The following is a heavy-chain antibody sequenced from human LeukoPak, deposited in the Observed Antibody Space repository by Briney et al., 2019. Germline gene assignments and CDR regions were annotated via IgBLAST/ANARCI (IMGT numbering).Heavy chain of an antibody. CDR3: VRSPIGASAY. Sequence: GASVKVSCKPSGYTFTDSYIHWVRQPPGVGLQWMGWISPNNGDTKYAEDFQDRVTMTRDTSISTAYIELTGLTPDDTAVYYCVRSPIGASAYWGRGTLVTVSS. CDR2: ISPNNGDT. J-gene: IGHJ4*02. D-gene: IGHD3-10*01. V-gene: IGHV1-2*02. CDR1: GYTFTDSY.